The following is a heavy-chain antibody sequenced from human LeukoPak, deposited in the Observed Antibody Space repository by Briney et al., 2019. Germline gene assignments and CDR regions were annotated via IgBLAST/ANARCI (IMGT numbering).Heavy chain of an antibody. V-gene: IGHV3-7*04. CDR2: IKPDGSER. Sequence: GASLQISCAASGFTLSSHWMTWVRPAPGKGLECVANIKPDGSERHYVDSVKGRFTISRDNAKNSLYLQVNSLRVEDTAVYYCARGARGFDYWGQGTLVTVSS. D-gene: IGHD3-16*01. CDR1: GFTLSSHW. CDR3: ARGARGFDY. J-gene: IGHJ4*02.